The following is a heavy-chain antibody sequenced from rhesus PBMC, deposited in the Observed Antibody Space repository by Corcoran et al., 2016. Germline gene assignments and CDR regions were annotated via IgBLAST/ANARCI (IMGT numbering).Heavy chain of an antibody. CDR3: TRQIIAAAGFDY. D-gene: IGHD6-31*01. CDR1: GLTFTSYY. Sequence: QVQLVQSGSEIKQPGASVKLSCKASGLTFTSYYLPWVRQDHGQAIEWIGLTSPYNSNKGYAQHFQGRVTITTDTSTSTGYMELSSLRSEDTAVYYCTRQIIAAAGFDYWGQGVLVTVSS. CDR2: TSPYNSNK. V-gene: IGHV1-180*01. J-gene: IGHJ4*01.